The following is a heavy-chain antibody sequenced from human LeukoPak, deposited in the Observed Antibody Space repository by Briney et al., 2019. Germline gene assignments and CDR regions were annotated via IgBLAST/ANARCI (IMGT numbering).Heavy chain of an antibody. CDR3: TRDNFYWYYGMDV. V-gene: IGHV3-15*01. CDR1: GFTFSNAW. J-gene: IGHJ6*02. D-gene: IGHD3-9*01. Sequence: PGGSLRLSCAASGFTFSNAWMSWVRQAPGKGLEWVGRIKSKSGGGTTDYAAPVKGRFTISRDDSKNTLYLQMNSLETEDTAVYYCTRDNFYWYYGMDVWGQGTTVTVSS. CDR2: IKSKSGGGTT.